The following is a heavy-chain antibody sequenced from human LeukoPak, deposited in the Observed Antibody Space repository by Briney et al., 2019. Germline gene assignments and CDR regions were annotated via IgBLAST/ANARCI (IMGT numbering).Heavy chain of an antibody. V-gene: IGHV3-33*08. CDR2: IWYDGSNK. Sequence: GGSLRLSCVASGFTFSSYGMHWVRQAPGKGLEWVAVIWYDGSNKYYADSVKGRFTISRDNSKNTLYLQMNSLRAEDTAVYYCASSLEGYCSGGSCPYYYYYGMDVWGQGTTVTVSS. CDR1: GFTFSSYG. CDR3: ASSLEGYCSGGSCPYYYYYGMDV. J-gene: IGHJ6*02. D-gene: IGHD2-15*01.